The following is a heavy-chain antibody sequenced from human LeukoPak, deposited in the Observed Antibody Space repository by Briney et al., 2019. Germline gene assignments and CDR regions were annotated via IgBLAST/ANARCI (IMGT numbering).Heavy chain of an antibody. Sequence: PGGSLRLSCAASGFTFNNYAMTWVRQAPGKGLEWVSGISGNGGSTYYADSVKGRFTISRDNSKNTLFLQMNSLRAEDTAIYYCAKDRSNAVRGVNDYWGQGTLVTVSS. CDR1: GFTFNNYA. V-gene: IGHV3-23*01. CDR2: ISGNGGST. J-gene: IGHJ4*02. D-gene: IGHD3-10*01. CDR3: AKDRSNAVRGVNDY.